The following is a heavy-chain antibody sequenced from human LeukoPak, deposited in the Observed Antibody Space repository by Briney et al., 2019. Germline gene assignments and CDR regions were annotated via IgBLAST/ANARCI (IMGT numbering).Heavy chain of an antibody. CDR1: GGTFSSYA. D-gene: IGHD2-2*01. J-gene: IGHJ6*03. Sequence: SVKVSCKASGGTFSSYAISWVRQAPGQGLEWMGRIIPILGIANYAQKFQGRVTITADKSTSTAYMELSSLRSDDTAVYYCARVVPDDYYYYYMDVWGKGTTVTVSS. V-gene: IGHV1-69*04. CDR2: IIPILGIA. CDR3: ARVVPDDYYYYYMDV.